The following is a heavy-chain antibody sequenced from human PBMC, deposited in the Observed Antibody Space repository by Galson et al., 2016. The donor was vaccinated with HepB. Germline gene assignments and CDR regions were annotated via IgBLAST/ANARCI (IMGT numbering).Heavy chain of an antibody. Sequence: SLRLSCAASGFTFSSYGMHWVRQAPGKGLEWVAVISYDGSNQYYAASVKGRFTNSRDNSKNTLYLPMNSLRAADTAVYYCAKTHRDPPGLILASFDYWGQGTLVTVSS. D-gene: IGHD5-24*01. CDR1: GFTFSSYG. V-gene: IGHV3-30*18. CDR2: ISYDGSNQ. J-gene: IGHJ4*02. CDR3: AKTHRDPPGLILASFDY.